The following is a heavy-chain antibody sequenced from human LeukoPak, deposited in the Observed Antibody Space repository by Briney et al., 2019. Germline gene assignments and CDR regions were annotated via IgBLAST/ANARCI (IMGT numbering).Heavy chain of an antibody. D-gene: IGHD1-26*01. J-gene: IGHJ4*02. CDR1: GYTFTSYD. V-gene: IGHV1-2*02. CDR3: ARDVRRELFPVYDY. Sequence: GASVKVSCKASGYTFTSYDINWVRQAPGQGLERMGWINPNSGGTNYAQKFQGRVTMTRDTSISTAYMELSRLRSDDTAVYYCARDVRRELFPVYDYWGQGTLVTVSS. CDR2: INPNSGGT.